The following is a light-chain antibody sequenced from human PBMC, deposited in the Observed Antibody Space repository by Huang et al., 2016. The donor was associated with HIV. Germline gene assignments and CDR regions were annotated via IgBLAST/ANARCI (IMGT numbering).Light chain of an antibody. CDR3: LQADISPRP. J-gene: IGKJ5*01. CDR1: QDISIW. CDR2: SAS. V-gene: IGKV1-12*01. Sequence: DIQMTQSPSSVSASEGDTVTITCRASQDISIWLAWYQQKPREDPTLLIHSASLLVGGLPSRFSGSGSGTNFTLTINGLRPDDFATYYCLQADISPRPFGQGTRLDIQ.